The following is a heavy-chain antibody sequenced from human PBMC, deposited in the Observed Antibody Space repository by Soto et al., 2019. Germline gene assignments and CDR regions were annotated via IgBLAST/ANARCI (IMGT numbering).Heavy chain of an antibody. Sequence: GGSLRLSCAVSGFTFSNYSINWVRQAPGKGLEWLSYISNNSSVKYYADSVKGRFTISRDNAKNSLYLQMNSLRDDDTAVYYCVNYFYDYGIGTSWGQGTLVTVSS. CDR3: VNYFYDYGIGTS. CDR2: ISNNSSVK. J-gene: IGHJ5*02. D-gene: IGHD5-12*01. V-gene: IGHV3-48*02. CDR1: GFTFSNYS.